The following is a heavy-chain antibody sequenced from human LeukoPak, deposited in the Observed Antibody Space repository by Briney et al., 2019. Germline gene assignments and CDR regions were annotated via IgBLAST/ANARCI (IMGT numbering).Heavy chain of an antibody. CDR1: GGTFSSYA. D-gene: IGHD2-21*02. CDR3: ARGWMAYCGGDCYFDY. CDR2: IIPIFGTA. Sequence: SVKVSCKASGGTFSSYAISWVRQAPGQGLEWMGGIIPIFGTANYAQKFQGRVTITADESTSTAYMELSSLRSEDTAVYYCARGWMAYCGGDCYFDYRGQGTLVTVSS. J-gene: IGHJ4*02. V-gene: IGHV1-69*01.